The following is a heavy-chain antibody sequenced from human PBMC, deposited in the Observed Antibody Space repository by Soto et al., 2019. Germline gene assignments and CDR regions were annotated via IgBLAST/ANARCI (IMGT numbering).Heavy chain of an antibody. D-gene: IGHD2-21*02. CDR2: ISSSGNTI. Sequence: EVRLVESGGGLVQPGGSLRLSCAASGFMFSRYSMNWVRQAPEKGLEWLSFISSSGNTIYYADSVKGRFTISRDNAKSSLYLQMNSLRAEDTAIYFCAREAPCGGDCYPEMMTFWGQGTLVTVSS. V-gene: IGHV3-48*01. J-gene: IGHJ1*01. CDR1: GFMFSRYS. CDR3: AREAPCGGDCYPEMMTF.